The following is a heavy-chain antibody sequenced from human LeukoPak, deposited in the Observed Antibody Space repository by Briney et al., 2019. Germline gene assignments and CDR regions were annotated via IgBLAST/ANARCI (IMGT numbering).Heavy chain of an antibody. CDR1: GFTFSSYS. D-gene: IGHD2-21*02. CDR2: ISSSSSYI. Sequence: GGSLRLSCAASGFTFSSYSMNWVRQAPGKGLEWVSSISSSSSYIYCADSVKGRFTISRDNAKNSLYLQMSSLRAEDTAVYYCARAAYCGGDCYSNYWGQGTLVTVSS. J-gene: IGHJ4*02. CDR3: ARAAYCGGDCYSNY. V-gene: IGHV3-21*01.